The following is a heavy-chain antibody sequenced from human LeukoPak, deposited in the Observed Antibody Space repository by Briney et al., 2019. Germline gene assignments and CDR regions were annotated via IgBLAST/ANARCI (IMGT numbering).Heavy chain of an antibody. CDR2: ISSSSSYI. CDR3: ARDGGYYNDSSGYSFDS. J-gene: IGHJ4*02. Sequence: GGSLRLSCAASGFTFSTYNMNWVRQAPGKGLEWVSSISSSSSYIYYADSVKGRFTISRDSAKNSLYLQMISLRAEDTALYYCARDGGYYNDSSGYSFDSWGQGTLVTVSS. CDR1: GFTFSTYN. V-gene: IGHV3-21*01. D-gene: IGHD3-22*01.